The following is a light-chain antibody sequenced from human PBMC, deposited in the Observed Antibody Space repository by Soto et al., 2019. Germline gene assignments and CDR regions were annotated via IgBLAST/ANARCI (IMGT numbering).Light chain of an antibody. Sequence: QSALTQPRSVSGSPGQSVTISCTGTSSDVGRYNFVSWYQQHPDKAPKLMIYDVIKRPSGVPDRFSGSKSGNTASLTISGLQAADEADYYCSLYTSENTYVFGTGTKVTVL. J-gene: IGLJ1*01. CDR1: SSDVGRYNF. CDR3: SLYTSENTYV. CDR2: DVI. V-gene: IGLV2-11*01.